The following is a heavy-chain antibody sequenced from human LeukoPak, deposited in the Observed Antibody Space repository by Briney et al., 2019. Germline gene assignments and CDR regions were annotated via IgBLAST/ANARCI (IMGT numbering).Heavy chain of an antibody. J-gene: IGHJ4*02. D-gene: IGHD2-21*02. V-gene: IGHV3-23*01. Sequence: PGGSLRLSCAASGLTFSSYGMSWVRQAPGKGLEWVSAISGSGGTTYYADSVKGRFTISRDNSKNTLYLQMNSLRAEDTAVYYCAKDRFNMVTHWGQGTLVTVSS. CDR3: AKDRFNMVTH. CDR1: GLTFSSYG. CDR2: ISGSGGTT.